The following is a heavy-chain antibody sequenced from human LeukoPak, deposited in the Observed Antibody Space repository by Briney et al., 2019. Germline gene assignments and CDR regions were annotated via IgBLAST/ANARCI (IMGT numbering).Heavy chain of an antibody. J-gene: IGHJ6*02. V-gene: IGHV4-59*01. D-gene: IGHD6-13*01. CDR2: IYYSGST. CDR1: GGSISSYY. Sequence: SETLSLTCTVSGGSISSYYWSWIRQPPGKGLEWIGYIYYSGSTNYNPSLKSRVTISVDTSKNQFSLKLSSVTAADTAVYYCARVRGPEQPLVRSQVYYYAMDVWGHGTSVTVSS. CDR3: ARVRGPEQPLVRSQVYYYAMDV.